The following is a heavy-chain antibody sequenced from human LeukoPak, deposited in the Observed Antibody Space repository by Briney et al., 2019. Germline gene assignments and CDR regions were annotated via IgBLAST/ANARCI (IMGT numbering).Heavy chain of an antibody. Sequence: GGSLRLSCAASGFTFISYSMNWVRQAPGKGLEWVSSISSSSSYIYYADSVKGRFTISRDNAKNSLYLQMNSLRAEDTAVYYCARIGYDSSGYYAPWVDYWGQGTLVTVSS. D-gene: IGHD3-22*01. CDR2: ISSSSSYI. CDR1: GFTFISYS. J-gene: IGHJ4*02. CDR3: ARIGYDSSGYYAPWVDY. V-gene: IGHV3-21*01.